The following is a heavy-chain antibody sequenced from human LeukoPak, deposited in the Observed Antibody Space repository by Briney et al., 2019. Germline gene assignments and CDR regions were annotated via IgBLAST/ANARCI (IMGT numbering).Heavy chain of an antibody. D-gene: IGHD3-22*01. J-gene: IGHJ4*02. CDR3: ARNPAYDSSGYYFVPRANYFDY. CDR2: IYYSGSA. Sequence: SETLSLTCTVSGGSVSSGSYYWSWIQQPPGKGLEWIGYIYYSGSANYNPSLKSRVTISEDTSKNQFSLKLSSVTAADTAVYYCARNPAYDSSGYYFVPRANYFDYWGQGTLVTVSS. V-gene: IGHV4-61*01. CDR1: GGSVSSGSYY.